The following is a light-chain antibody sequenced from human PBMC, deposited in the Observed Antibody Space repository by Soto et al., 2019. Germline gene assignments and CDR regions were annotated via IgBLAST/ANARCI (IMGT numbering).Light chain of an antibody. V-gene: IGLV2-23*02. CDR3: CSFAGSGTGV. Sequence: QSVLTQPASVSGSPGQSIAISCTGTSGDIGTYNLVSWYQQHPGKAPKLMISEVNKRPSGVSDRFSGSKSGDTASQTISGLRTEDEADYYCCSFAGSGTGVFGTGTKVTVL. J-gene: IGLJ1*01. CDR1: SGDIGTYNL. CDR2: EVN.